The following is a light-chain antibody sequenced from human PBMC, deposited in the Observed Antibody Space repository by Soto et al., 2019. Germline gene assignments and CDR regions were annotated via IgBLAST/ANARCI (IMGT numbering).Light chain of an antibody. CDR3: TSYTTNSTLGV. Sequence: QSALTQPASVSGSPGQSITISCTGTSSDVGSYNNVSWYQQHPGKAPKLMIYEVSNRPSGVSNRFSGSKSGNTASLTIFGRQAEDEAYYYCTSYTTNSTLGVFGGGTKLTVL. CDR1: SSDVGSYNN. CDR2: EVS. V-gene: IGLV2-14*01. J-gene: IGLJ3*02.